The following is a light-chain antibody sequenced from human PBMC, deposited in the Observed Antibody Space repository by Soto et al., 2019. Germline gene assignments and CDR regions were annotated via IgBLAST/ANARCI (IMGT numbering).Light chain of an antibody. CDR1: QSISSW. CDR2: KAS. J-gene: IGKJ1*01. V-gene: IGKV1-5*03. Sequence: DIQMTQSPSTLSASVGDRVTITCRASQSISSWLAWYQQKPGKAPKLLIYKASSLESGVPSRFSVSGSGTEFTLTISSLQPDDFATYYCQQYNSYPWTVGQGTKVDSK. CDR3: QQYNSYPWT.